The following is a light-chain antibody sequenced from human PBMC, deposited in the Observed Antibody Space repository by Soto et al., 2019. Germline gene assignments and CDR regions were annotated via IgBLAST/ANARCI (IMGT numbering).Light chain of an antibody. CDR1: QSVSSSY. V-gene: IGKV3D-20*02. Sequence: VWKQSPGTLSLSPGERATLSCRASQSVSSSYLAWYQQKPGQAPRLLIYDAYNRATGIPPRFSGSGSGTDFTLTISSLEPEDSAVYYCQQRHMWPITFGQGTRLEIK. J-gene: IGKJ5*01. CDR3: QQRHMWPIT. CDR2: DAY.